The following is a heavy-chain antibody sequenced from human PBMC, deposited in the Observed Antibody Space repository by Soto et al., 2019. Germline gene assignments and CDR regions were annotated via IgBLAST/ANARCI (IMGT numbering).Heavy chain of an antibody. Sequence: SVKVSCKGSGGTFSSYAISWVRQAPGQGLEWMGGIIPIFGTANYAQKFQGRVTITADESTSTAYMELSSLRSEDTAVYYCARARVNGDYVVAEYFQHWGQGTLVTVSS. D-gene: IGHD4-17*01. V-gene: IGHV1-69*13. CDR3: ARARVNGDYVVAEYFQH. CDR1: GGTFSSYA. J-gene: IGHJ1*01. CDR2: IIPIFGTA.